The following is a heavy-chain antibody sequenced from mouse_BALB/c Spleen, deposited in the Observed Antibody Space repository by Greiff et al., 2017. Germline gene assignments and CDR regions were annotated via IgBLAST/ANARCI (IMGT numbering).Heavy chain of an antibody. Sequence: QVQLQQSGAELVRPGTSVTLSCPASGYTFTNYWLGWVKPRPGHGLEWIGLITPYNGGTSYNQKFKVKATLTVDKSSSTAYKELLSLTSEDDAVYNCARTQDGLAYWGQGTLVTVSA. CDR1: GYTFTNYW. CDR2: ITPYNGGT. J-gene: IGHJ3*01. CDR3: ARTQDGLAY. D-gene: IGHD2-3*01. V-gene: IGHV1-63*01.